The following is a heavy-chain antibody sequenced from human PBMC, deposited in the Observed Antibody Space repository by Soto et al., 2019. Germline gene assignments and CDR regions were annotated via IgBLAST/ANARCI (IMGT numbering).Heavy chain of an antibody. J-gene: IGHJ4*02. CDR2: IWYDGSNK. CDR3: ARDLAGGTYYFDY. V-gene: IGHV3-33*01. D-gene: IGHD3-16*01. CDR1: GFTFSSYG. Sequence: QVQLVESGGGVVQPGRSLRLSCAASGFTFSSYGMHWVRQAPGKGLEWVAGIWYDGSNKYYADSVKGRFTISRDNSKNTLYLQMNSLRAADRAVDYCARDLAGGTYYFDYWGQGTLVTVSS.